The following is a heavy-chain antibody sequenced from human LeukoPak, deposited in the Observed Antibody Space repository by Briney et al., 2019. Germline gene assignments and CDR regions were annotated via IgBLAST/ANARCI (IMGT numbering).Heavy chain of an antibody. CDR3: ARSPGLRNWFDP. J-gene: IGHJ5*02. CDR1: GGTFSSYA. CDR2: IIPIFGTA. Sequence: GASVKVSCKASGGTFSSYAISWVRQAPGQGLEWMGGIIPIFGTANYAQKFQGRVTVTTDESTSTAYMGLSSLRSEDTAVYYCARSPGLRNWFDPWGQGTLVTVSS. V-gene: IGHV1-69*05.